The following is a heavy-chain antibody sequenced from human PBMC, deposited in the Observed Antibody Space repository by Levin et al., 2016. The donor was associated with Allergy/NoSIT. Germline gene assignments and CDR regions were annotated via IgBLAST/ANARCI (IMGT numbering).Heavy chain of an antibody. J-gene: IGHJ6*02. V-gene: IGHV4-59*01. CDR2: IYYSETT. CDR3: ARDPLYGSGKDYHGLDV. D-gene: IGHD3-10*01. Sequence: WIRQPPGKGLEWIGYIYYSETTNYNPSLRSRVTISLDTSKNQFSLKMTSVTAADTAVYYCARDPLYGSGKDYHGLDVWGQGTTVTVSS.